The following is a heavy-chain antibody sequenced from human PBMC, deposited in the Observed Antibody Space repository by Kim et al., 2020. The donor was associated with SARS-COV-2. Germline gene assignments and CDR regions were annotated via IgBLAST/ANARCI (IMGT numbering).Heavy chain of an antibody. CDR2: ISYDGSNK. V-gene: IGHV3-30-3*01. Sequence: GGSLRLSCAASGFTFSSYAMHWVRQAPGKGLEWVAVISYDGSNKYYADSVKGRFTISRDNSKNTLYLQMNSLRAEDTAVYYCARVGEPTIFGVVTPPLGMDVWGKGTTVTVSS. CDR3: ARVGEPTIFGVVTPPLGMDV. CDR1: GFTFSSYA. J-gene: IGHJ6*03. D-gene: IGHD3-3*01.